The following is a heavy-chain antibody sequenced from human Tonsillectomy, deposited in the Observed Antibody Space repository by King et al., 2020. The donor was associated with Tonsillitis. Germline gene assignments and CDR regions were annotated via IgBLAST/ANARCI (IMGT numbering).Heavy chain of an antibody. CDR1: GYTFTTYE. Sequence: VQLVQSGAEVKKPGASVKVSCEASGYTFTTYEISWVRQAPGQGLEWMGWISAYNGNTKHAQKLQGRVTMTTDTSTSTAYMELRSLRSDDTAVYYCARTSSGYLGWFDRWGQGTLVTVSS. CDR3: ARTSSGYLGWFDR. J-gene: IGHJ5*02. V-gene: IGHV1-18*01. CDR2: ISAYNGNT. D-gene: IGHD3-22*01.